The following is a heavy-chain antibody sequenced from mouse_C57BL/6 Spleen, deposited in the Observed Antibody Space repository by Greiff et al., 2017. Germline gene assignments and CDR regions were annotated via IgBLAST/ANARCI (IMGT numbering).Heavy chain of an antibody. CDR3: ARYYYCSGDSMDY. V-gene: IGHV1-69*01. CDR1: GYTFTSYW. J-gene: IGHJ4*01. Sequence: VQLHQPGAELVKPGASVKLSCKASGYTFTSYWMHWVKQRPGQGLEWIGEIDPSDSYTNYNQKFKGKSTLTVDKSSSAAYMQRIILTSEDSAVYDCARYYYCSGDSMDYWGQGTSVTVSS. CDR2: IDPSDSYT. D-gene: IGHD2-12*01.